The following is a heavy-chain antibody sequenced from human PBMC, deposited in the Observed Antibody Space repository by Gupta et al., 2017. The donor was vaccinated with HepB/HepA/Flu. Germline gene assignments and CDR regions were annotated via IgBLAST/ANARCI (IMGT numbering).Heavy chain of an antibody. V-gene: IGHV3-7*01. Sequence: EVQLVESGGGLVQPGGSLRLSCAASGFTFSSYWMSWVRQAPGKGLEWVANIKQDGSEKYYVDSVKGRFTISRDNAKNSLYLQMNSLRAEDTAVYYCARDFPYYDFWSGLGWGQGTLVTVSS. D-gene: IGHD3-3*01. CDR3: ARDFPYYDFWSGLG. CDR2: IKQDGSEK. CDR1: GFTFSSYW. J-gene: IGHJ4*02.